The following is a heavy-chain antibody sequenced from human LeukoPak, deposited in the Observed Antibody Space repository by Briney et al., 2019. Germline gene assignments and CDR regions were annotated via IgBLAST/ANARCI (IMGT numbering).Heavy chain of an antibody. Sequence: PSETLSLTCAVYGGSFSGYYWSWIRQPPGKGLEWIGEINHSGSTNYNPSLKSRVTISVDTSKNQFSLKMTSVTAADTAVYYCARVDYYDSRPIDYWGQGTLVPVSS. D-gene: IGHD3-22*01. CDR1: GGSFSGYY. CDR2: INHSGST. J-gene: IGHJ4*02. V-gene: IGHV4-34*01. CDR3: ARVDYYDSRPIDY.